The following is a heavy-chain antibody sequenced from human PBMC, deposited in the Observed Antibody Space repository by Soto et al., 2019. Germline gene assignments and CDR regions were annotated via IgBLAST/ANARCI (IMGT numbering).Heavy chain of an antibody. J-gene: IGHJ2*01. V-gene: IGHV4-30-4*01. CDR1: GGSISSGDYY. Sequence: QVQLQESGPGLVKPSQTLSLTCTVSGGSISSGDYYWSWIRQPPGKGLEWIGYIDYSGRTYYNPSLKSRVTISVDTSKIKFSLNLSSVTAADTAVYDCARGKTVVTPYWYFDLWGRGTLVTVSS. CDR3: ARGKTVVTPYWYFDL. D-gene: IGHD2-21*02. CDR2: IDYSGRT.